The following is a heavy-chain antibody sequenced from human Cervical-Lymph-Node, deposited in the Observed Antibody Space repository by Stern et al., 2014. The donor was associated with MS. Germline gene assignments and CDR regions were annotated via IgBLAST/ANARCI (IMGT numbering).Heavy chain of an antibody. Sequence: VQLVQSGAEVKKPGASVKVSCKTSAYTFTNYGISWVRQAPGQGLEWMGWISGHNGNIDYAQKLQGRFTMTTDTSTGTAYMELRSLRSDDTAVYYCARDRAWGTYYDYFDYWGQGTLVTVSS. CDR3: ARDRAWGTYYDYFDY. V-gene: IGHV1-18*01. J-gene: IGHJ4*02. CDR1: AYTFTNYG. CDR2: ISGHNGNI. D-gene: IGHD1-26*01.